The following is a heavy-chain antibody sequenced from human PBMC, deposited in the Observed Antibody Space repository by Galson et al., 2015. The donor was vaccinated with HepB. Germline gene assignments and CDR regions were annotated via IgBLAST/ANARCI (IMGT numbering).Heavy chain of an antibody. CDR2: INAGNGNT. V-gene: IGHV1-3*01. J-gene: IGHJ6*02. D-gene: IGHD3-9*01. CDR1: GYTFTSYA. CDR3: AREGGELRYFDWLLWDYYYGMDV. Sequence: SVKVSCKASGYTFTSYAMHWVRQAPGQGLEWMGWINAGNGNTKYSQKFQGRVTITRDTSASTAYMELSSLRSEDTAVYYCAREGGELRYFDWLLWDYYYGMDVWGQGTTVTVSS.